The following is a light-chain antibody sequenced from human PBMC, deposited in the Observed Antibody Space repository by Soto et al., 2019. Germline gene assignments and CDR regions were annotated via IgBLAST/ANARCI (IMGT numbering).Light chain of an antibody. Sequence: SYELTQAPSVSVPPGQTATITCGGDKIGRKNVHWYQQRPGQAPVVVVYDDSDRPSGVPERFSGSNAGNTATLTIARVEGGDEADYYCQVWDSTTDLVILGGGTKVTVL. V-gene: IGLV3-21*02. J-gene: IGLJ2*01. CDR3: QVWDSTTDLVI. CDR2: DDS. CDR1: KIGRKN.